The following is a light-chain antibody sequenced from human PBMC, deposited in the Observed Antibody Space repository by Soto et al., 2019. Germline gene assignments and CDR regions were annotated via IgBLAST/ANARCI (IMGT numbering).Light chain of an antibody. J-gene: IGKJ1*01. Sequence: DIPMTQSPSTLSASVGDRVTITCRASQSVSSWLAWYQQKPGKAPKLLIYDASSLESGVPSRFSGSGSGTEFTLTISSLQPDDFATYYCQQYNNYCTFGQGTKVEIK. CDR2: DAS. CDR1: QSVSSW. CDR3: QQYNNYCT. V-gene: IGKV1-5*01.